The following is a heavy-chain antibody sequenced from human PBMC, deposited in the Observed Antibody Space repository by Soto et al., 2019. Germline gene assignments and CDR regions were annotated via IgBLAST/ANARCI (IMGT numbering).Heavy chain of an antibody. CDR1: GFTFSSYS. V-gene: IGHV3-21*01. D-gene: IGHD4-17*01. CDR3: ASGTGLYGDYADADAFDI. CDR2: ISSSSSYI. J-gene: IGHJ3*02. Sequence: GGSLRLSCAASGFTFSSYSMNWVRQAPGKGLEWVSSISSSSSYIYYADSVKGRFTISRDNAKNSLYLQMNSLRAEDTAVYYCASGTGLYGDYADADAFDIWGQGTMVTVSS.